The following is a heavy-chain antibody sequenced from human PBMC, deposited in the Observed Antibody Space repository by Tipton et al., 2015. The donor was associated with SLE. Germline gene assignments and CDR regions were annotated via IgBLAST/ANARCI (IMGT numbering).Heavy chain of an antibody. J-gene: IGHJ4*02. V-gene: IGHV4-31*03. CDR3: AGAVCRNYFDY. Sequence: LRLSCTVSGGSISSGGYYWSWIHQHPGKGLEWIGYIYYSGSTYYNPSLKSRVTISVDTSKNQFSLKLSSVTAADTAVYYCAGAVCRNYFDYWGQGTLVTVSS. D-gene: IGHD3-16*01. CDR1: GGSISSGGYY. CDR2: IYYSGST.